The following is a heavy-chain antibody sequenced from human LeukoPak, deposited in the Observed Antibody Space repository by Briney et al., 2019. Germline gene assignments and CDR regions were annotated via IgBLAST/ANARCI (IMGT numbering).Heavy chain of an antibody. D-gene: IGHD3-22*01. CDR3: ARRAGDYSHPYDY. Sequence: GGSLRLSCTASGLTVSSNCMSWVRQAPGKGLEWVSFIYSGGNTYYADSVKGRFTISRDNSKNTFHLQMNSLRAEDTTVYYCARRAGDYSHPYDYWGQGTLVTVSS. V-gene: IGHV3-53*01. J-gene: IGHJ4*02. CDR2: IYSGGNT. CDR1: GLTVSSNC.